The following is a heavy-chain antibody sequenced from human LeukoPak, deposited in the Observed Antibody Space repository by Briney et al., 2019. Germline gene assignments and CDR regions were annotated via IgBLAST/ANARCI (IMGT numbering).Heavy chain of an antibody. CDR3: ARLDFSTFDY. V-gene: IGHV5-51*01. J-gene: IGHJ4*02. Sequence: GESLQISCKGSGYSSTNYWIGWVRQLPGKGLEWMGIIYPGDSDTRYSPSFQGQVTISADKSISTAYLQCSSLKASGTAMYYCARLDFSTFDYWGQGTLVTVSS. D-gene: IGHD3-3*01. CDR1: GYSSTNYW. CDR2: IYPGDSDT.